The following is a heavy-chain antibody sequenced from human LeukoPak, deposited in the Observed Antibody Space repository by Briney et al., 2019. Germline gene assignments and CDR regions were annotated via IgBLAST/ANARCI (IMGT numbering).Heavy chain of an antibody. J-gene: IGHJ4*02. V-gene: IGHV3-23*01. D-gene: IGHD4-11*01. CDR2: ISGSGGST. Sequence: GGSLRLSCAASGFTFSSYAMSWVRQAPEKGLEWVSAISGSGGSTYYADSVKGRFTISRDNSKNTLYLQMNSLRAEDTAVYYCVKAATVTSSSSDYWGQGTLVTVSS. CDR1: GFTFSSYA. CDR3: VKAATVTSSSSDY.